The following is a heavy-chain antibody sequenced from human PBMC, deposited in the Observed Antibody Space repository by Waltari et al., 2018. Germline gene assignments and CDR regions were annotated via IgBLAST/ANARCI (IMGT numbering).Heavy chain of an antibody. CDR1: GFTFSSYS. Sequence: EVQLVESGGGLVKPGGSLRLSCAASGFTFSSYSMNWVRQAPGKGLEWVSSISSSSRYIYYADSVKGRFTISRDNAKNALYLQMNSLRAEDTAVYYCARESRFGELSHWGQGTLVTVSS. V-gene: IGHV3-21*01. CDR3: ARESRFGELSH. CDR2: ISSSSRYI. D-gene: IGHD3-10*01. J-gene: IGHJ4*02.